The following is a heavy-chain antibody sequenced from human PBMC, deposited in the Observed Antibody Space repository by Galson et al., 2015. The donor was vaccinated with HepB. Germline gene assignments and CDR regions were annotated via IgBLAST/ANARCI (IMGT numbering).Heavy chain of an antibody. J-gene: IGHJ3*02. D-gene: IGHD5-24*01. Sequence: SLRLSCAASGFTFSSYAMHWVRQAPGKGLEYVSAISSNGGSTYYANSVKGRFTISRDNSKNTLYLQMGSLRAEDMAVYYCARVWDGYKHAFDIWGQGTMVTVSS. V-gene: IGHV3-64*01. CDR1: GFTFSSYA. CDR2: ISSNGGST. CDR3: ARVWDGYKHAFDI.